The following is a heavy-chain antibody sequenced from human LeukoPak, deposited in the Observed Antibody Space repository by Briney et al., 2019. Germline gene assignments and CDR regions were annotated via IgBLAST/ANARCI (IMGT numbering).Heavy chain of an antibody. CDR3: ARGPRNCSGGSCYWFDP. CDR1: GYTFTGYY. CDR2: INPNSGGT. V-gene: IGHV1-2*02. J-gene: IGHJ5*02. D-gene: IGHD2-15*01. Sequence: GASLKVSCKASGYTFTGYYMHWVRQAPGQGLEWMGWINPNSGGTNYAQKFQGRVTMTRDTSISTAYMELSRLRSDDTAVYYCARGPRNCSGGSCYWFDPWGQGTLVTVSS.